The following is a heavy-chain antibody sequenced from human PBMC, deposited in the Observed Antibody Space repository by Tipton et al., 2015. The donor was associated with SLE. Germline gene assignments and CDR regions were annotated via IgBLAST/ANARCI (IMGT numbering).Heavy chain of an antibody. D-gene: IGHD3-16*01. Sequence: TLSLTCTVSGGSISSHYWTWIRQPPGKGLEWIGYIYYSGSTNYNLSLKSRVTISGDTSKNQFSLKLSSVTDADTAVYYCASGSSRVWGYYGMDVWGQGTTVTVSS. CDR1: GGSISSHY. J-gene: IGHJ6*01. V-gene: IGHV4-59*11. CDR2: IYYSGST. CDR3: ASGSSRVWGYYGMDV.